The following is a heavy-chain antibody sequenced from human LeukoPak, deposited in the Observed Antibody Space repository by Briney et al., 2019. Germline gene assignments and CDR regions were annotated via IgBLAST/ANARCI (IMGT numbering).Heavy chain of an antibody. V-gene: IGHV3-11*01. D-gene: IGHD3-3*01. CDR1: GFTFSDYY. CDR3: ARDFWSGFYNNWFDP. Sequence: KSGGSLRLSCAASGFTFSDYYMSWIRQAPGKGLEWVSYIRSSGSTIYFADSVKGRFTVSRDNAKNSLSLQMNSLRAEDTAVYYCARDFWSGFYNNWFDPWGQGTLVIVSS. CDR2: IRSSGSTI. J-gene: IGHJ5*02.